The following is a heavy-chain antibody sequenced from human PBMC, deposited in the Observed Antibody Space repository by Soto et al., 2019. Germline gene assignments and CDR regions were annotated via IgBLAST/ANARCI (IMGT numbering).Heavy chain of an antibody. Sequence: PGESLKISCKGSGYSFTSYWIGWVRQMPGKGLEWMGIIYPGDSDTRYSPSFQGQVTISADKSISTAYLQWSSLKASDTAMYYCARQRYGDSYYYYYYGMDVWGQGTTVTVSS. CDR1: GYSFTSYW. V-gene: IGHV5-51*01. CDR3: ARQRYGDSYYYYYYGMDV. CDR2: IYPGDSDT. J-gene: IGHJ6*02. D-gene: IGHD4-17*01.